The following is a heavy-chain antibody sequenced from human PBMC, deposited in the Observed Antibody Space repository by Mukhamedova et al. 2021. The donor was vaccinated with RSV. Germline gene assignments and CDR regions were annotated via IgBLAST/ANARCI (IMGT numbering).Heavy chain of an antibody. J-gene: IGHJ4*01. CDR1: YD. V-gene: IGHV1-8*01. CDR3: ASATAIHS. Sequence: YDINWIRQAPGQGLEWMGWMNFISGNTGYAHQFQGRVSMIRDTSISTAYMELNSLTSDDTAVYFCASATAIHSWGQGTLVTASP. CDR2: MNFISGNT. D-gene: IGHD2-2*01.